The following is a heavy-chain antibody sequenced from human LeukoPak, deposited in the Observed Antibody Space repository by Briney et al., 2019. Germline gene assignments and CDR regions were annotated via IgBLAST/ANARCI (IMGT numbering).Heavy chain of an antibody. CDR1: GYSFTSYW. D-gene: IGHD2-21*02. Sequence: GESLKISCKGSGYSFTSYWIVWVRQMPGKGLEWMGIIYPADSDTRYSPSFQGQVTISADKSISTAYLRWSSLKASDTAMYYCARQLARYCGGHCSTGALDYWGQGTLVTVSS. CDR3: ARQLARYCGGHCSTGALDY. J-gene: IGHJ4*02. V-gene: IGHV5-51*01. CDR2: IYPADSDT.